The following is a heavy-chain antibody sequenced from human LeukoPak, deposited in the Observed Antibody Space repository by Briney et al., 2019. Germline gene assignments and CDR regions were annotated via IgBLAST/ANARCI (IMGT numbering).Heavy chain of an antibody. CDR3: ARVHCSSVSCKYDYYGLDV. J-gene: IGHJ6*02. D-gene: IGHD2-2*01. CDR2: ISAAASMI. V-gene: IGHV3-48*04. Sequence: GGSLRLSCAASGFTFNSYTMNWVRQAPGKGLEWISDISAAASMIHYADSVKGRFTISRDNDKNSLYLQMTNLRAEDSAVYYCARVHCSSVSCKYDYYGLDVWGQGTTVIVSS. CDR1: GFTFNSYT.